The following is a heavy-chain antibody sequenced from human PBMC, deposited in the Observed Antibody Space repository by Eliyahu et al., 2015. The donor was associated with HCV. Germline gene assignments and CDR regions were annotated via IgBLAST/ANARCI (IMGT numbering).Heavy chain of an antibody. CDR2: INHSGST. D-gene: IGHD3-10*01. CDR3: AGSTYYYGSGPMDV. Sequence: QVQLQQWGAGLLKPSETLSLTCAVXGGSFSGYYWSWIRQPPGKGLEWIGEINHSGSTNYNPSLKSRVTISVDTSKNQFSLKLSSVTAADTAVYYCAGSTYYYGSGPMDVWGQGTTVTVSS. J-gene: IGHJ6*02. CDR1: GGSFSGYY. V-gene: IGHV4-34*01.